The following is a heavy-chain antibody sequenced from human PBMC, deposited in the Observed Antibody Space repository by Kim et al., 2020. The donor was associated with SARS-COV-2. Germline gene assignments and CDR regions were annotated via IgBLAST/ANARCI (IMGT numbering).Heavy chain of an antibody. CDR3: ARFWDKFSYYDFWSGYYGGPNYYFDY. D-gene: IGHD3-3*01. CDR1: GYTFTSYG. J-gene: IGHJ4*02. Sequence: ASVKVSCKASGYTFTSYGISWVRQAPGQGLEWMGWISAYNGNTNYAQKLQGRVTMTTDTSTSTAYMELRSLRSDDTAVYYCARFWDKFSYYDFWSGYYGGPNYYFDYWGQGTLVTVSS. CDR2: ISAYNGNT. V-gene: IGHV1-18*04.